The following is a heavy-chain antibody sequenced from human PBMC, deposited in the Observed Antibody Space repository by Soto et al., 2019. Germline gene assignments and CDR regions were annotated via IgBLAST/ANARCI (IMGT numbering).Heavy chain of an antibody. CDR1: GDSVSNSGYY. Sequence: VQLQESGPGLVKPSQTLSLTCTVSGDSVSNSGYYWSWIRQPPGKALEWTGFIYDSGTTFYNPSLRSRITLSVDKSKNQFSLKLNSVTAADTAIYYCARYSWLPMRRLRDAFDVWGQGTMVTVSS. J-gene: IGHJ3*01. CDR3: ARYSWLPMRRLRDAFDV. CDR2: IYDSGTT. V-gene: IGHV4-31*03. D-gene: IGHD3-22*01.